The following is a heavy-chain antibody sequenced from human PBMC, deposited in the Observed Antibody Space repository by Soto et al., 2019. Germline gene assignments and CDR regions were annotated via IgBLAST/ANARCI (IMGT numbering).Heavy chain of an antibody. Sequence: QITLKESGPTLMKPTQTLTLTCTLSGVSLTTNGVGVDWIRQPPGKALEWLALIYWDDDILYSPSLKNRLTITKDISKNQVVLTVPNMDSVDTATYYCEHRRGGPSNVWGQGTLVTVSS. V-gene: IGHV2-5*02. CDR2: IYWDDDI. CDR1: GVSLTTNGVG. J-gene: IGHJ4*01. CDR3: EHRRGGPSNV. D-gene: IGHD2-8*01.